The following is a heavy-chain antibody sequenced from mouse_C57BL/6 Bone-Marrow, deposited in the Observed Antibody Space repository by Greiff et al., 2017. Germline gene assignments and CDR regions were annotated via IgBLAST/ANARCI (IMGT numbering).Heavy chain of an antibody. V-gene: IGHV1-64*01. CDR2: IHPNSGST. CDR1: GYTFTSYW. J-gene: IGHJ3*01. D-gene: IGHD2-4*01. Sequence: VQLQQPGAELVKPGASVKLSWKASGYTFTSYWMHWVKQRPGQGLEWIGMIHPNSGSTNYNEKFKSKATLTVDKSSSTAYMQLSSLTSEDSAVYYCASHYDYATWFAYWGQGTLVTVSA. CDR3: ASHYDYATWFAY.